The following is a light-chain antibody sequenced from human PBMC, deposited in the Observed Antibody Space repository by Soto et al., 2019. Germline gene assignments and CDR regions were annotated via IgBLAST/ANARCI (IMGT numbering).Light chain of an antibody. Sequence: EIVLTQSPGTLSLSPGERATLSCRASQSVSSSYLAWYQQKPGQAPRLLIYGASSRATGIPDRFSGSGSGTDFTLAISRLEPEDFAVYFCQQYGSSPVTFGQGTRLEIK. J-gene: IGKJ5*01. V-gene: IGKV3-20*01. CDR3: QQYGSSPVT. CDR2: GAS. CDR1: QSVSSSY.